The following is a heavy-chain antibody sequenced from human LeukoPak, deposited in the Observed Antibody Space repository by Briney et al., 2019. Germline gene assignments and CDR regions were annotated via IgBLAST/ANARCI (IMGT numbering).Heavy chain of an antibody. J-gene: IGHJ4*02. CDR2: ISISGSTI. V-gene: IGHV3-48*01. Sequence: GGSLRLSCAASGFTFSSCSMNWVRQAPGKGLEWVSYISISGSTIYYADSVKGRFTISRDNSKNTLYLQMNSLRAEDTAVYYCASEIIFGSFDYWGQGTLVTVSS. CDR3: ASEIIFGSFDY. CDR1: GFTFSSCS. D-gene: IGHD3-3*01.